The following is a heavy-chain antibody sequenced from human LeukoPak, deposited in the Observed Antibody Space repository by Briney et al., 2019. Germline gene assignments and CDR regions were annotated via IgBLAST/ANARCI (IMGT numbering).Heavy chain of an antibody. CDR1: GFTFDDYA. CDR3: AKDGWVAAAGTRETDY. D-gene: IGHD6-13*01. J-gene: IGHJ4*02. CDR2: ISWNSGSI. V-gene: IGHV3-9*01. Sequence: GGSLRLSCAASGFTFDDYAMHWVRQAPGKGLEWVSGISWNSGSIGYADSVKGRFTISRDNAKNSLYLQMNSLRAEDTALYYCAKDGWVAAAGTRETDYWGQGTLVTVSS.